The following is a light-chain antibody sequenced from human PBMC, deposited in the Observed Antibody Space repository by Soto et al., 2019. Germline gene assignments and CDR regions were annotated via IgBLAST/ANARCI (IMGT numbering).Light chain of an antibody. Sequence: QSALTQPPSASGTPGQRVTISCSGSSSNIGTNTVNWYLQLPGTAPKLLMYNNNQRPSGVPERFSGSKSGTSASLAIGGLQSEDEADYYCAAWDDSLDGFYVFGSGTKVTV. CDR2: NNN. CDR3: AAWDDSLDGFYV. V-gene: IGLV1-44*01. CDR1: SSNIGTNT. J-gene: IGLJ1*01.